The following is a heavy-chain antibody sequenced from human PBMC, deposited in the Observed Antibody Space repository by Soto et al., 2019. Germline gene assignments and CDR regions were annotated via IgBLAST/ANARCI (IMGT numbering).Heavy chain of an antibody. J-gene: IGHJ6*02. Sequence: PSETLSLTCAVYGGSFSGYYWSWIRQPPGKGLEWIGESNHSGSTNYNPSLKSRVTISVDTSKNQFSLKLSSVTAADTAVYYCARGRTQQLVRGSYYYYGMDVWGQGTTVTVSS. CDR1: GGSFSGYY. CDR3: ARGRTQQLVRGSYYYYGMDV. CDR2: SNHSGST. V-gene: IGHV4-34*01. D-gene: IGHD6-13*01.